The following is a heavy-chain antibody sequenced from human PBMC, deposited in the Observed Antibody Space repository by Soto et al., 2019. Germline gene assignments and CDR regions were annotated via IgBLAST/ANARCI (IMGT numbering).Heavy chain of an antibody. CDR2: ISWNSGSI. V-gene: IGHV3-9*01. CDR1: GFTFDDYA. Sequence: EVQLVESGGGLVQPGRSLRLSCAASGFTFDDYAMHWVRQAPGKGLEWVSGISWNSGSIGYADSVKGRFTISRDNAKTSLYLQINSLRAEDTALYYCAKGISLWGATVDYWGQGTLVTVSS. CDR3: AKGISLWGATVDY. D-gene: IGHD5-12*01. J-gene: IGHJ4*02.